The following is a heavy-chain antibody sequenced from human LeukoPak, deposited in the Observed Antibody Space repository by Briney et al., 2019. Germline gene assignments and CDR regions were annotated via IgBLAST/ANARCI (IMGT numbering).Heavy chain of an antibody. J-gene: IGHJ3*02. Sequence: SENLSLTCTVSGGSISSYYWSWIRQPPGKGLEWIGYIYYSGSTNYNPSLKSRVTISVDTSKNQFSLKLSSVTAADTAVYYCARYSSSSYAFDIWGQGTMVTVSS. CDR2: IYYSGST. CDR1: GGSISSYY. V-gene: IGHV4-59*01. D-gene: IGHD6-6*01. CDR3: ARYSSSSYAFDI.